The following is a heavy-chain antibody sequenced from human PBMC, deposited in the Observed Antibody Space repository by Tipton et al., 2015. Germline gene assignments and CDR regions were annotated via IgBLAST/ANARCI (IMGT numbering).Heavy chain of an antibody. D-gene: IGHD4-23*01. Sequence: LRLSCTVSGGSISSHYWSWVRQPPGKGLEWIGEIFHSGGPNYNPALKSRVTMSRDTSKNQFSLKLTSVTASDTAVYYCARARGRHGGLFDSWGQGILVTVSS. V-gene: IGHV4-59*11. CDR2: IFHSGGP. J-gene: IGHJ4*02. CDR1: GGSISSHY. CDR3: ARARGRHGGLFDS.